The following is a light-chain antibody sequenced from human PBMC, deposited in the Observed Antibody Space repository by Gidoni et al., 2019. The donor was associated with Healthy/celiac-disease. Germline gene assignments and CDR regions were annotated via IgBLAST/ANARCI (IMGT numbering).Light chain of an antibody. J-gene: IGKJ5*01. Sequence: DFQMTQSPSCLSASVGDRVTITCQASQDISNYLNWYQQKPGKAPKLLIYDASNLETGGPSRFSGSGSGTDFTFTISSLQPEDIATYYCQQYDNLPPGYRITFGQGTRLEIK. V-gene: IGKV1-33*01. CDR3: QQYDNLPPGYRIT. CDR1: QDISNY. CDR2: DAS.